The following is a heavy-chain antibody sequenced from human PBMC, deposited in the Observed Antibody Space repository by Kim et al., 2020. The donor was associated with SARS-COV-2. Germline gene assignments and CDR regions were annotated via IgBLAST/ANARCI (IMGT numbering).Heavy chain of an antibody. CDR1: GGSISSGDYY. CDR3: ARVGSGWPSENWYFDL. CDR2: IYYSGST. V-gene: IGHV4-30-4*01. Sequence: SETLSLTCTVSGGSISSGDYYWSWIRQPPGKGLEWIGYIYYSGSTYYNPSLKSRVTISVDTSKNQFSLKLSSVTAADTAVYYCARVGSGWPSENWYFDLWGRGTLVTVSS. J-gene: IGHJ2*01. D-gene: IGHD6-19*01.